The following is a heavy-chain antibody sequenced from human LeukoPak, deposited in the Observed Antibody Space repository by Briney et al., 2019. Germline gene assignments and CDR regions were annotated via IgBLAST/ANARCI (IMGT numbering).Heavy chain of an antibody. CDR2: ISSTGSNA. J-gene: IGHJ4*02. D-gene: IGHD6-19*01. CDR3: AREGYIRQWLAYFDY. Sequence: GGSLRLSCVVSGFTFSDHYMSWIRQAPGKGLEWVSYISSTGSNAYYADSVRGRFTISRDNAKNSLYLQMNSLRAEDTAVYYCAREGYIRQWLAYFDYWGQGNLVTVSS. CDR1: GFTFSDHY. V-gene: IGHV3-11*01.